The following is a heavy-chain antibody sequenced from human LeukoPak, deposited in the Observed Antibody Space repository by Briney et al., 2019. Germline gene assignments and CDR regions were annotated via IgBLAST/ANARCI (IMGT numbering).Heavy chain of an antibody. CDR1: GGSLRRSY. CDR3: AGDESLDPFEF. V-gene: IGHV4-59*01. CDR2: IYYSGNT. Sequence: PSETLSLTCIVSGGSLRRSYGGSLRQPPGKGLEWIGYIYYSGNTYYNPSLKSRVTISVDTSENQFSLKLNSVTAADTAVYYCAGDESLDPFEFGGQGTMVTVSS. D-gene: IGHD3-10*01. J-gene: IGHJ3*01.